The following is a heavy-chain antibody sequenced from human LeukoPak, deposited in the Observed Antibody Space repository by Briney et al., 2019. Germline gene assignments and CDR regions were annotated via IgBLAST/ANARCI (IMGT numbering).Heavy chain of an antibody. CDR2: IYSDNT. CDR1: GFTVSSNS. CDR3: ARDTYYYAFDI. J-gene: IGHJ3*02. V-gene: IGHV3-53*01. Sequence: GGALRLSCTVSGFTVSSNSMSWGRQAPGKGLERVSFIYSDNTHYSDSVKGRFTISRDNSKNTLYLQMNSLRAEDTAVYYCARDTYYYAFDIWGQGTMVTVSS. D-gene: IGHD3-10*01.